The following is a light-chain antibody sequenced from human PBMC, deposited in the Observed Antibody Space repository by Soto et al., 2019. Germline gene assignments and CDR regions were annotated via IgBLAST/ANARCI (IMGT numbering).Light chain of an antibody. CDR1: QDISNS. CDR2: DAS. J-gene: IGKJ2*01. Sequence: DIQMTQSPSSLSASVGDRVTITCQASQDISNSLNWYQQKPGKGPKLMIYDASNSETGVPSRISGSGSGTHFTFTISSLQPEDIATYYCHQYDDLPYTFGQRTKLEIK. CDR3: HQYDDLPYT. V-gene: IGKV1-33*01.